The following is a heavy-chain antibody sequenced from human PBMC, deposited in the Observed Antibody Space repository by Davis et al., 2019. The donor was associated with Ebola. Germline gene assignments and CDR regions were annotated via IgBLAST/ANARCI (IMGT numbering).Heavy chain of an antibody. CDR2: INHSGST. J-gene: IGHJ2*01. V-gene: IGHV4-34*01. Sequence: GSLRLSCAVYGGSFSGYYWSWIRQPPGKGLEWIGEINHSGSTNYNPSLKSRVTISVDTSKNQFSLKLSSVTAADTAVYYCARMPTVTADHWYFDLWGRGTLVTVSS. CDR3: ARMPTVTADHWYFDL. D-gene: IGHD4-17*01. CDR1: GGSFSGYY.